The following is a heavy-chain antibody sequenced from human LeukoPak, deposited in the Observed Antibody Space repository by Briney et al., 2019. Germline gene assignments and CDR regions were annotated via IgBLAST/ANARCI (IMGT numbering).Heavy chain of an antibody. CDR1: GFTFTNYA. J-gene: IGHJ4*02. D-gene: IGHD4-17*01. CDR2: ISGSGGST. CDR3: ARRDGDQPFGH. Sequence: GGSLRLSCAASGFTFTNYAMSWVRQAPGKGLEWVSSISGSGGSTYYADSVKGRFMISRDKSKNTLYLQMTRLRADDTAIYYCARRDGDQPFGHWGQGTLITVSS. V-gene: IGHV3-23*01.